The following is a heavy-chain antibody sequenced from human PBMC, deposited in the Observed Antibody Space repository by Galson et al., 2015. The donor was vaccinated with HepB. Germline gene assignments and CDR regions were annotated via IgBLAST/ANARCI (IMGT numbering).Heavy chain of an antibody. CDR3: VRDVGDMEVVPAALDGY. J-gene: IGHJ4*02. Sequence: SVKVSCKASGYTFSSYGISWVRQAPGQGLEWMGWISFYNGNTKYAQKFQDRVTMTTDTSTSTAYMGLRRLRSGDTAVYYCVRDVGDMEVVPAALDGYWGQGTLVTVSS. CDR1: GYTFSSYG. V-gene: IGHV1-18*01. CDR2: ISFYNGNT. D-gene: IGHD2-2*01.